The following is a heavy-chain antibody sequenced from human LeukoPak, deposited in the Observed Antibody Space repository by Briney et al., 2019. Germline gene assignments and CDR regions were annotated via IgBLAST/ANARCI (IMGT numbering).Heavy chain of an antibody. CDR2: IKSKTYGGPT. Sequence: GWSLRLSCAVSVFIFSKAWMSWVRQAPAKGLEGVGRIKSKTYGGPTDYAGPVRGRFTIPRDDSKNTLYQQMSSLEPEDTAVYYCTTNYYDTSGYSSYYWGQGTLVTVSS. V-gene: IGHV3-15*01. J-gene: IGHJ4*02. CDR1: VFIFSKAW. D-gene: IGHD3-22*01. CDR3: TTNYYDTSGYSSYY.